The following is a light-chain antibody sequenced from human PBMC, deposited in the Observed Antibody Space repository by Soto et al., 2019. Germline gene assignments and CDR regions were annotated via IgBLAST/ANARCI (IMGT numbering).Light chain of an antibody. CDR1: QSSSRW. Sequence: DVKMNQSPSTLSASVGDRVTSTCRASQSSSRWLAWFQQNPGKAPKLLIYKASNLEGGVPTRFSGSGSGTEFTLTISSLQTDDFSTYYCQQYDSFSVTFGQGTKVDI. J-gene: IGKJ1*01. V-gene: IGKV1-5*03. CDR2: KAS. CDR3: QQYDSFSVT.